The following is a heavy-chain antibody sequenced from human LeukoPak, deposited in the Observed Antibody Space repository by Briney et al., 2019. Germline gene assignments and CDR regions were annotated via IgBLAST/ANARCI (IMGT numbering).Heavy chain of an antibody. CDR1: GYSISSSNW. CDR2: IYYSGST. D-gene: IGHD6-13*01. V-gene: IGHV4-28*06. Sequence: SETLSLTCVVSGYSISSSNWWGWIRQPPGKGLEWIGYIYYSGSTNYNPSLKSRVTMSVDTSKNQFSLKLSSVTALDTAVYYCARGIAAATLFDSWGQGTLVTVSS. J-gene: IGHJ4*02. CDR3: ARGIAAATLFDS.